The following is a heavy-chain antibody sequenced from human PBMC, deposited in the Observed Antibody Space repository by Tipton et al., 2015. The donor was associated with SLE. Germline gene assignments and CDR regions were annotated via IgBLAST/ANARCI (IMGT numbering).Heavy chain of an antibody. CDR3: AKGDYGDYLHYFEY. CDR1: GFTFSTYW. V-gene: IGHV3-23*01. J-gene: IGHJ4*02. CDR2: ISGSST. Sequence: SLRLSCAAYGFTFSTYWMTWVRQAPGKGLEWVSSISGSSTFYADSVKGRFTISRDNPKNTLYLQMNSLRAEDTAVYYCAKGDYGDYLHYFEYWGQGTLVTVSS. D-gene: IGHD4-17*01.